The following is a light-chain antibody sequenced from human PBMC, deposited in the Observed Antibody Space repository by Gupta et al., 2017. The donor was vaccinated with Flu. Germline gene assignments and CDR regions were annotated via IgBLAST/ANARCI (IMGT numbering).Light chain of an antibody. CDR2: KAS. Sequence: PSTLSAYVGDRVTITCLASQSLSSWLAWYQQKPGKAPNLLIYKASNLESGVPSRFSGSGSGTEFTLTISSLQPDDFATYYCQQYDSYSLTFGGGTKVEI. CDR3: QQYDSYSLT. J-gene: IGKJ4*01. CDR1: QSLSSW. V-gene: IGKV1-5*03.